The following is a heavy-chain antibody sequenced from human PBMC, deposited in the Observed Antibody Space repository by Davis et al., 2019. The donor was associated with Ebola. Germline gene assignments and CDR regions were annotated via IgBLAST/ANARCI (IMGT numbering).Heavy chain of an antibody. Sequence: SVKVSCKASGYSFNSHVISWVRQAPGQGLEWMGGIIPMFGTSKYGEKFQNRVTFTADESTSTAYMELSSLRSDDTGVYYCARGRPWLWVATPVRFDYWGQGTQVIVSS. V-gene: IGHV1-69*13. J-gene: IGHJ4*02. CDR1: GYSFNSHV. CDR3: ARGRPWLWVATPVRFDY. CDR2: IIPMFGTS. D-gene: IGHD5-12*01.